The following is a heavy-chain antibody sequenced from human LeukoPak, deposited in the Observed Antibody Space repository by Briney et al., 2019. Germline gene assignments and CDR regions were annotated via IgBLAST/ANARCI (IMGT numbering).Heavy chain of an antibody. J-gene: IGHJ4*02. CDR1: GYTFTSYG. CDR3: ARDAIRGSYYFDY. V-gene: IGHV1-18*01. CDR2: ISAYNGNR. D-gene: IGHD1-26*01. Sequence: ASVKVSCKASGYTFTSYGISWVRQAPAQGLEGMGWISAYNGNRNYAQKLQRRDTMTTDTSTSTDYMELRTLRSDDTAVYYCARDAIRGSYYFDYWGQGTLVTVSS.